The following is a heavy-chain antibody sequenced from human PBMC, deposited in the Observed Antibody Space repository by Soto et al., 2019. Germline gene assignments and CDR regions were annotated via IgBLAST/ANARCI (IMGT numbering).Heavy chain of an antibody. J-gene: IGHJ4*02. CDR3: ARGSYYSGWV. Sequence: QVQLQQSGPGLVQPSQTLSLTCAISGDSVSSTSTAWSWIRQSPSRGLEWLGRTYYRSNWYFDYAVSVKSRITINPDTSRNQFSLQLTSVTPDDTAVYYCARGSYYSGWVWGQGTLVTVSS. D-gene: IGHD6-19*01. V-gene: IGHV6-1*01. CDR2: TYYRSNWYF. CDR1: GDSVSSTSTA.